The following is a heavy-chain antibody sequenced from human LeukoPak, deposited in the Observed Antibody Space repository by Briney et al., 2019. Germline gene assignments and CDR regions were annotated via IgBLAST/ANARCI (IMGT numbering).Heavy chain of an antibody. Sequence: GRSLRLSCAASGFTFDDYAMHWVRQAPGKGLEWVSGISWNSGSIGYADSVKGRFTISRDNAKNSLYLQMNSPRAEDTALYYCAKDKYSSVLGMDVWGQGTTVTVSS. V-gene: IGHV3-9*01. CDR3: AKDKYSSVLGMDV. D-gene: IGHD6-19*01. CDR2: ISWNSGSI. CDR1: GFTFDDYA. J-gene: IGHJ6*02.